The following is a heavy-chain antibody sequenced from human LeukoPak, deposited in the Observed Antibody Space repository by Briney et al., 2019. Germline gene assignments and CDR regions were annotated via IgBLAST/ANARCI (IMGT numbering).Heavy chain of an antibody. Sequence: GGSLRLSCAASGFTLTHYNMHWVRQAPGKGLEWVAYISSSSSTIYYADSVKGRFTISRDNAMNLLYLQMNSLRAEDTAVYHCARTEYGVSFDYWGQGTLVTVSS. CDR3: ARTEYGVSFDY. CDR2: ISSSSSTI. J-gene: IGHJ4*02. D-gene: IGHD4-17*01. CDR1: GFTLTHYN. V-gene: IGHV3-48*01.